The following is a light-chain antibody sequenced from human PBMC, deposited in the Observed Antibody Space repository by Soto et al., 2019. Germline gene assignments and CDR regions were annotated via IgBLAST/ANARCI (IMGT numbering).Light chain of an antibody. V-gene: IGKV3-15*01. Sequence: EIVMTQSPATLSVSPGERATPSCRASQSVSSSLAWYQQKPGQAPRLLIYGASTRATGISARFSGSGSGTEFTLTISSLQSEDLAVYYCQQYNNRLWTFGQGTRVEVK. CDR2: GAS. J-gene: IGKJ1*01. CDR1: QSVSSS. CDR3: QQYNNRLWT.